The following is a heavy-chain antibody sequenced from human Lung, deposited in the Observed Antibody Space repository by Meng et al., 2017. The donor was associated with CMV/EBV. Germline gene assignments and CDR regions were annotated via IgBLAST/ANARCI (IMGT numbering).Heavy chain of an antibody. J-gene: IGHJ4*02. CDR3: ASDAGGRNYFDY. CDR2: IYYSGST. Sequence: VSGGSISRGGYYWSWIRQHPGKGLEWIGYIYYSGSTYYNPSLKTRVTISLDTSKNHFSLKLSSVTAADTAVYYCASDAGGRNYFDYWGQGTLVTVSS. D-gene: IGHD2-15*01. V-gene: IGHV4-31*02. CDR1: GGSISRGGYY.